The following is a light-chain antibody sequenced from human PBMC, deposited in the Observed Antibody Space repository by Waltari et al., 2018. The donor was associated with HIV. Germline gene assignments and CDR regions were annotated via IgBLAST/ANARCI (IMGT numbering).Light chain of an antibody. Sequence: QSALTQPASVSGSPGQSITISCTGTSRDVGGYNYVSWYQPHPGKAPKLMIYDVSNRPLGVSNRFSGSKSGNTASLTISGLQAEDEADYYCNSYTTSSTLHVVFGGGTKLTVL. CDR3: NSYTTSSTLHVV. CDR2: DVS. J-gene: IGLJ2*01. V-gene: IGLV2-14*03. CDR1: SRDVGGYNY.